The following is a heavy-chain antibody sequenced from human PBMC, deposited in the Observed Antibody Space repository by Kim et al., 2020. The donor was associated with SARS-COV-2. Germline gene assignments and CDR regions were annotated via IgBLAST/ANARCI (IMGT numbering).Heavy chain of an antibody. CDR1: GGSISSYY. Sequence: SETLSLTCTVSGGSISSYYWSWIRQPPGKGLEWIGYIYYSGSTNYNPSLKSRVTISVDTSKNQFSLKLSSVTAADTAVYYCARALGYCSSTSCYTAYFDYWGQGTLVTVSS. D-gene: IGHD2-2*02. J-gene: IGHJ4*02. V-gene: IGHV4-59*13. CDR3: ARALGYCSSTSCYTAYFDY. CDR2: IYYSGST.